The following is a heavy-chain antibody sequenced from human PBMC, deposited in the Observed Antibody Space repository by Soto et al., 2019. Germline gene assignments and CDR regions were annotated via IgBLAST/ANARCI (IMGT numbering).Heavy chain of an antibody. CDR1: GGSFSGYY. Sequence: SETLSLTCAVYGGSFSGYYWSWIRQPPGKGLEWIGEINHSGSTNYNPSLKSRVTISVDTSKNQFSLKLSSVTAADTAVYYCARGLSGSYSGWFDPWGQGTLVTVSS. CDR3: ARGLSGSYSGWFDP. D-gene: IGHD1-26*01. V-gene: IGHV4-34*01. CDR2: INHSGST. J-gene: IGHJ5*02.